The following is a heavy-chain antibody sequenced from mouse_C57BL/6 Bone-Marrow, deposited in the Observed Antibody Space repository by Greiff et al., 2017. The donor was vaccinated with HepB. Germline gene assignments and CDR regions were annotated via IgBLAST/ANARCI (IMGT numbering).Heavy chain of an antibody. Sequence: DAGGGLVQPKGSLKLSCAASGFSFNTYAMNWVRQAPGKGLEWVARIRSKSNNYATYYADSVKDRFTISRDDSESMLYLQMNNLKTEDTAMYYCVRGLDSSGYGDDYWGQGTTLTVSS. CDR2: IRSKSNNYAT. CDR3: VRGLDSSGYGDDY. J-gene: IGHJ2*01. D-gene: IGHD3-2*02. V-gene: IGHV10-1*01. CDR1: GFSFNTYA.